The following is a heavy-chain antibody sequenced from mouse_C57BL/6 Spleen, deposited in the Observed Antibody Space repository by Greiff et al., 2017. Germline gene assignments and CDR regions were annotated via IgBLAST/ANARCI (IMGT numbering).Heavy chain of an antibody. Sequence: QVHVKQSGAELVRPGASVTLSCKASGYTFTDYEMHWVKQTPVHGLEWIGAIDPETGGTAYNQKFKGKAILTADKSSSTAYMELRSLTSEDSAVYYCTRWHGSSPFAYWGQGTLVTVSA. J-gene: IGHJ3*01. D-gene: IGHD1-1*01. CDR3: TRWHGSSPFAY. V-gene: IGHV1-15*01. CDR1: GYTFTDYE. CDR2: IDPETGGT.